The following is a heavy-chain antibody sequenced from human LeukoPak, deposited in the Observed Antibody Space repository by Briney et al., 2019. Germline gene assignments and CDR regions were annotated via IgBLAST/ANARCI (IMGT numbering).Heavy chain of an antibody. CDR1: GGSISSSSYY. CDR3: ARDPAFDILTGWVLNWFDP. V-gene: IGHV4-39*07. Sequence: SETLSLTCIVSGGSISSSSYYWGWIRQPPGKGLEWIGTIYYSGSTYYNPSLKSRVTISVDTSKNQFSLKLSSVTAADTAVYYCARDPAFDILTGWVLNWFDPWGQGTLVTVSS. J-gene: IGHJ5*02. D-gene: IGHD3-9*01. CDR2: IYYSGST.